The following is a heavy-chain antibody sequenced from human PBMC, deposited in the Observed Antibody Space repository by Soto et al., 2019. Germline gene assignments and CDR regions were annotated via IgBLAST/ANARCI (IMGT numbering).Heavy chain of an antibody. V-gene: IGHV3-23*01. CDR2: ISGSGGST. CDR1: VFTFSSYA. D-gene: IGHD3-10*01. CDR3: AKEDGSGSYYPHNPDY. J-gene: IGHJ4*02. Sequence: GGALRLSCAASVFTFSSYAMSWVRQAPGKGLEWVSAISGSGGSTYYADAVKGRFTISRDNSKNTLYLQMNSLRAEDTAVYYCAKEDGSGSYYPHNPDYWGQGTLVTVSS.